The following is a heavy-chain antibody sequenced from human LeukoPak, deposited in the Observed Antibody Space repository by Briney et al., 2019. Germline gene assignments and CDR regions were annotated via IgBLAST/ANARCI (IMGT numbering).Heavy chain of an antibody. CDR2: IYPGDSDT. Sequence: GESLKISCKGSGYSFNMYWIGWVRQMPGKGLEWMGIIYPGDSDTRYSPSFQGQVTISADKSISTAYLQWSSLKTSDTAVYSCARAWSCSGGSCYAEDWGQGTLVTVSS. D-gene: IGHD2-15*01. CDR3: ARAWSCSGGSCYAED. J-gene: IGHJ4*02. V-gene: IGHV5-51*01. CDR1: GYSFNMYW.